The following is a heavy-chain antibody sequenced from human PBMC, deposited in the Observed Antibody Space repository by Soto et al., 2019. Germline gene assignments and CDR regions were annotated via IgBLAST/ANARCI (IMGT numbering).Heavy chain of an antibody. J-gene: IGHJ4*02. V-gene: IGHV4-59*01. CDR2: IYYSGST. CDR3: ARVEYYFDD. CDR1: GGSISSYC. Sequence: SETRSLTCTVSGGSISSYCCIWTRQPPGKGLEWIGYIYYSGSTNYNPSLKSRVTISVDTSKNQFSLKLSSVTAVDTAVYYCARVEYYFDDWGQGTLVTVSS.